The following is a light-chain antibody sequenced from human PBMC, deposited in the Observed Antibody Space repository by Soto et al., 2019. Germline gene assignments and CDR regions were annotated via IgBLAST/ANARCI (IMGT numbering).Light chain of an antibody. CDR2: LNSNGSH. Sequence: QSVLTQSPSASASLGASVKLTCTLNSGHTSYAITWHQQQPEKGPRYLMKLNSNGSHSKGDGIPDRFSGSSSGAERYLTISSLQSEDEADYYCQIWGTGIHAVFGGGTKLTVL. V-gene: IGLV4-69*01. CDR3: QIWGTGIHAV. J-gene: IGLJ2*01. CDR1: SGHTSYA.